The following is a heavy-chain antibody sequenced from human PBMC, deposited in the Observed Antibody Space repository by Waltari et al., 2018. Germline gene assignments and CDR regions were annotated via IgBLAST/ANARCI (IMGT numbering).Heavy chain of an antibody. CDR2: VHGSGKA. Sequence: QLQLQESGPGLVKPSGTLSLTCGVSGDPVTNNYWWSWVRQTPGKGLEWIGQVHGSGKANYNPAFASRITVSLDTSSNQVSLRVTSATAADTAIYYCARDRGRGLYLDSWGPGTLVTVSP. V-gene: IGHV4-4*02. CDR1: GDPVTNNYW. CDR3: ARDRGRGLYLDS. J-gene: IGHJ4*02. D-gene: IGHD2-15*01.